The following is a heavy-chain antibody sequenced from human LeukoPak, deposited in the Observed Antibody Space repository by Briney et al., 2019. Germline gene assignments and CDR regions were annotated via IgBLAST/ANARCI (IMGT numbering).Heavy chain of an antibody. V-gene: IGHV3-23*01. Sequence: GGSLRLSCAASGFTFSSYAMSWVRQAPGKGLEWVSAISGSGGTTYYADSVKGRFTISRDNAKNSLYLQMNSLRAEDTAVYYCARAPYYYDSSGAPLYYYYYMDVWGKGTTVTVSS. CDR2: ISGSGGTT. J-gene: IGHJ6*03. CDR3: ARAPYYYDSSGAPLYYYYYMDV. D-gene: IGHD3-22*01. CDR1: GFTFSSYA.